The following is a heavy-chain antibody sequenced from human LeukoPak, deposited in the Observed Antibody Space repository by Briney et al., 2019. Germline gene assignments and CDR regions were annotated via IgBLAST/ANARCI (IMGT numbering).Heavy chain of an antibody. CDR3: ASTIVGATGGYYFDY. D-gene: IGHD1-26*01. CDR1: GYSFTSYW. CDR2: IYPGDSDT. Sequence: GESLKISCKGSGYSFTSYWIGWVRQMPGKGLEWMGIIYPGDSDTRYSPSFQGQVTISADKSISTAYLQWSSLKASDTAMYYCASTIVGATGGYYFDYWGQGTLVTVSS. V-gene: IGHV5-51*01. J-gene: IGHJ4*02.